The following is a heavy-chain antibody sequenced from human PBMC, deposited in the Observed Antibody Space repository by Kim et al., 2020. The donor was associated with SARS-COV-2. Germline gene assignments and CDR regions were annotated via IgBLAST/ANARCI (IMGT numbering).Heavy chain of an antibody. Sequence: SETLSLTCTVSGGSISSYYWSWIRQPPGKGLEWIGYIYYSGSTNYNPSLKSRVTISVDTSKNQFSLKLSSVTAADTAVYYCARRTWDIVVVPAAYYYYM. CDR1: GGSISSYY. J-gene: IGHJ6*03. CDR2: IYYSGST. CDR3: ARRTWDIVVVPAAYYYYM. V-gene: IGHV4-59*08. D-gene: IGHD2-2*01.